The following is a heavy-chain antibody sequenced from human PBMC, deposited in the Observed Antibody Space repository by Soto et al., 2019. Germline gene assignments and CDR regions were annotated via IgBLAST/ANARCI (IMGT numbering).Heavy chain of an antibody. CDR1: GDSISSNNYY. CDR2: MYHSGNT. D-gene: IGHD3-10*01. CDR3: ATHRGPTGPNY. J-gene: IGHJ4*02. Sequence: QLQLQESGPGLVKPSETLSLTCTVSGDSISSNNYYWGWIRQPPGKGLEWIGSMYHSGNTYHNPSLKSRVTISVDTSKNQLSLNLRSVTAADTAVYYCATHRGPTGPNYWGQGTLLTVSS. V-gene: IGHV4-39*01.